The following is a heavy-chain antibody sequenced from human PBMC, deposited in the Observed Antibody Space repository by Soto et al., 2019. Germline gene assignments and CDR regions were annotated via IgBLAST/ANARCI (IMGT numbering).Heavy chain of an antibody. V-gene: IGHV3-43*01. CDR3: AKDLGLYCSSTSCYAGIDY. CDR2: ISWDGGST. Sequence: DVQLVESGGVVVQPGGSLRLSCAASGFTFDDYTMHWVRQAPGKGLEWVSLISWDGGSTYYADSVKGRFTISRDNSKNSLYLQMNSLRTEDTALYYCAKDLGLYCSSTSCYAGIDYWGQGTLVTVSS. CDR1: GFTFDDYT. J-gene: IGHJ4*02. D-gene: IGHD2-2*01.